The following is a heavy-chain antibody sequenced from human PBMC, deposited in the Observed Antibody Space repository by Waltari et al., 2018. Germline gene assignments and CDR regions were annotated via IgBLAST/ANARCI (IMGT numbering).Heavy chain of an antibody. CDR3: AKSRGFEY. V-gene: IGHV3-7*01. CDR1: GFTFSRYW. J-gene: IGHJ4*02. Sequence: EVQLVESGGGLVQPGGSLRLSCGASGFTFSRYWMSWVRQTPGRGLEWLANIKYDGSQKYYAYSVKGRFTISRDNAKNSLYLQMNSLRVEDTAVYYCAKSRGFEYWGQGTLITVSS. CDR2: IKYDGSQK. D-gene: IGHD2-2*01.